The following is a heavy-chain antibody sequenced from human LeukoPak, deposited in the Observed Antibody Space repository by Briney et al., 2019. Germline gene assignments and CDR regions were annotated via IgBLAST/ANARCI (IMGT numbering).Heavy chain of an antibody. D-gene: IGHD4/OR15-4a*01. Sequence: GRSLRLSCAASGFTFSSYAMHWVRQAPGKGLEWVAVISYDGSNKYYADSVKGRFTISRDNSKNTLYLQMNSLRAEDTAVYYCAREDDYNMDVWGKGTTVTVS. J-gene: IGHJ6*03. CDR3: AREDDYNMDV. V-gene: IGHV3-30*04. CDR2: ISYDGSNK. CDR1: GFTFSSYA.